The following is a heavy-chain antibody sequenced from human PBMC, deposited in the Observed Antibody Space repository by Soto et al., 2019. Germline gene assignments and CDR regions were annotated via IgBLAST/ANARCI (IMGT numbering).Heavy chain of an antibody. CDR3: VKVLYPPVSECYYYYYMDV. CDR2: ISGSGGST. Sequence: EVQLLESGGGLVQPGGSLRLSCAASGFTFSSYAMSWVRQAPGKGLEWVSAISGSGGSTYYADSVKGRFTISRDNSKITLNMQMNSLRADVTAVYYCVKVLYPPVSECYYYYYMDVWGKGTTVTVSS. V-gene: IGHV3-23*01. D-gene: IGHD2-8*01. CDR1: GFTFSSYA. J-gene: IGHJ6*03.